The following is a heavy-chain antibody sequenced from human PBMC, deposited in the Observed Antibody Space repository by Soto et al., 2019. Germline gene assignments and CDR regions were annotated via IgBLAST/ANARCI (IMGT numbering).Heavy chain of an antibody. CDR2: IWYDGSNK. Sequence: GGSLRLSCAASGFTFSSYGMHWVRQAPGKGLEWVAVIWYDGSNKYYADSVKGRFTISRDNSKNTLYLQMNSLRAEDTAVYYCARGKGDDGSSWRNQNYYYYYMDVWGKGTTVTVSS. D-gene: IGHD6-13*01. CDR3: ARGKGDDGSSWRNQNYYYYYMDV. V-gene: IGHV3-33*01. CDR1: GFTFSSYG. J-gene: IGHJ6*03.